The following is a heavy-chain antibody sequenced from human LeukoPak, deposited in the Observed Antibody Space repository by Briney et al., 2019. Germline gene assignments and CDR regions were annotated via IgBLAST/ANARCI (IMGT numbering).Heavy chain of an antibody. J-gene: IGHJ5*02. CDR1: AFIFSGHW. CDR2: IRSNSDGGTI. Sequence: GGSLRLSCEGSAFIFSGHWMNWVRQAPGKGLEWVGRIRSNSDGGTIGYAAPVKGRFTLSRDDSKTTLYLQMNSLQTEDTAVYYCATDFYDSTWGQGTLVTVSS. D-gene: IGHD3-22*01. V-gene: IGHV3-15*07. CDR3: ATDFYDST.